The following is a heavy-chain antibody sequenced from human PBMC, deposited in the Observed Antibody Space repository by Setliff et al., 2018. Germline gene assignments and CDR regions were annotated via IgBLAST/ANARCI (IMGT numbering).Heavy chain of an antibody. Sequence: GASVKVSCKASGHTFTGHHLHWVRQAPGQGLEWMGWINPNSGGTNYAQKFQGRVTMTRDTSISTAYMELSRLRSDDTAMYYCARVLMAVAATTAFDIWGQGTMVTVSS. CDR2: INPNSGGT. CDR1: GHTFTGHH. V-gene: IGHV1-2*02. J-gene: IGHJ3*02. CDR3: ARVLMAVAATTAFDI. D-gene: IGHD6-19*01.